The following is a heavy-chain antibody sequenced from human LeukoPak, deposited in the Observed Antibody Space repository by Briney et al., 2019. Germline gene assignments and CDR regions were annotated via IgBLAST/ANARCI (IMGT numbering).Heavy chain of an antibody. CDR1: GGSFSGYY. D-gene: IGHD1-1*01. CDR3: ARETGTPERYYFDY. J-gene: IGHJ4*02. V-gene: IGHV4-34*01. CDR2: INHSGST. Sequence: SETLSLTCAVYGGSFSGYYWSWIPQPPGKGLEWIGEINHSGSTNYNPSLKSRVTISVDTSKNQFSLKLSSVTAADTAVYYCARETGTPERYYFDYWGQGTLVTVSS.